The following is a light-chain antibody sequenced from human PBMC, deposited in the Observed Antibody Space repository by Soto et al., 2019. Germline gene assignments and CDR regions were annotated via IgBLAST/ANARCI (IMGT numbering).Light chain of an antibody. CDR1: SSDVGGYNF. Sequence: QSALTQPPSASGSPGQSVTITCTGTSSDVGGYNFVSWYQQHPGKAPKLMIYEVTKRPSGVPDRFSGSKSGNTASLTVSGLQAGDEADYYCSSYADSNNYVFGTGTKLTVL. V-gene: IGLV2-8*01. CDR3: SSYADSNNYV. J-gene: IGLJ1*01. CDR2: EVT.